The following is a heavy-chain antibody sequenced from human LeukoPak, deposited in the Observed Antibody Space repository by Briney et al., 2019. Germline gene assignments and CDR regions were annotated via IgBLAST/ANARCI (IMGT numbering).Heavy chain of an antibody. J-gene: IGHJ4*02. Sequence: GGSVRLSCAASVFSFSSYSMGWVRQAPGKGLEWVSAISGSGGSTYYADSMKGRFTISRDNSKNTLYLQMNSLRAEDTAVYYCAKAEFYSYFDYWGQGTLVTVSS. CDR2: ISGSGGST. D-gene: IGHD1-26*01. CDR3: AKAEFYSYFDY. V-gene: IGHV3-23*01. CDR1: VFSFSSYS.